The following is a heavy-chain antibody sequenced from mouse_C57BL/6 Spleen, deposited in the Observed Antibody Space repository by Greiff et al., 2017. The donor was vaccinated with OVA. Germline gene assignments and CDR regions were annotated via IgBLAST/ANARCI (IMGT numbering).Heavy chain of an antibody. Sequence: QVQLQQPGAELVKPGASVKMSCKASGYTFTSYWITWVKQRPGQGLEWIGDIYPGSGSTNYNEKFKSKATLTGDTSSSTAYMQLSSLTSEDSAVYYCARRDYGSSPYYFDYRGQGTTLTVSA. J-gene: IGHJ2*01. CDR3: ARRDYGSSPYYFDY. CDR2: IYPGSGST. V-gene: IGHV1-55*01. CDR1: GYTFTSYW. D-gene: IGHD1-1*01.